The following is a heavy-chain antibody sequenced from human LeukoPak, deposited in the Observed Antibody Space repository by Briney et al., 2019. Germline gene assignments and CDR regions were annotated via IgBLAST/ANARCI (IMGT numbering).Heavy chain of an antibody. D-gene: IGHD2-15*01. CDR3: VSQEVVPH. Sequence: GGSLRLSCAASGFNFINYWMSWVRQAPGKGLEWVANVKEDGTTKQYVDSVKGRFTISRDNAKNSLYLQMDSLRAEDTAVYYCVSQEVVPHWGQGTLVSLSS. J-gene: IGHJ4*02. V-gene: IGHV3-7*01. CDR2: VKEDGTTK. CDR1: GFNFINYW.